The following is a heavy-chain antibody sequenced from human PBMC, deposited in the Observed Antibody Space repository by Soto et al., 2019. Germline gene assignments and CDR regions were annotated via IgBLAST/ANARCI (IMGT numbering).Heavy chain of an antibody. CDR1: GGTFSSYA. Sequence: GASVKVSCKASGGTFSSYAISWVRQAPGQGLEWMGGIIPIFGTANYAQKFQGRVTITADESTSTAYMELSSLRSEDTAVYYCASRAEITISSGSRIYGMDVWGQGTTVTVSS. J-gene: IGHJ6*02. V-gene: IGHV1-69*13. CDR3: ASRAEITISSGSRIYGMDV. CDR2: IIPIFGTA. D-gene: IGHD3-3*01.